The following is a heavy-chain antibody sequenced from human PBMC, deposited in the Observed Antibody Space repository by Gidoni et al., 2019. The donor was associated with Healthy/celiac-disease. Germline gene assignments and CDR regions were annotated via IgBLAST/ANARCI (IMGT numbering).Heavy chain of an antibody. CDR1: GYSISSGYY. CDR2: IYHSGST. D-gene: IGHD5-18*01. V-gene: IGHV4-38-2*02. J-gene: IGHJ4*02. Sequence: QVQLQESGPGLVKPSETLSLTCTVSGYSISSGYYWGWIRQPPGKGLEWIGSIYHSGSTYYNPSLKSRVTIAVDTSKNQFSLKLSSVTAADTAVYYCATQDTAMAYFDYWGQGTLVTVSS. CDR3: ATQDTAMAYFDY.